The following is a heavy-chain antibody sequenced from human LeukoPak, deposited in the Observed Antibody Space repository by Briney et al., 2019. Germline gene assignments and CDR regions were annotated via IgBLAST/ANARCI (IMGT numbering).Heavy chain of an antibody. Sequence: GASVKVSCKASGYTFTSYDINWVRQATGQGLEWMGWMNPNSGNTGYAQKFQGRVTITRNTSISTAYMELSSLRSEDTAVYYCARGRGTMVRGVPRRDAFDIWGQGTMVTVSS. CDR2: MNPNSGNT. CDR3: ARGRGTMVRGVPRRDAFDI. CDR1: GYTFTSYD. D-gene: IGHD3-10*01. J-gene: IGHJ3*02. V-gene: IGHV1-8*03.